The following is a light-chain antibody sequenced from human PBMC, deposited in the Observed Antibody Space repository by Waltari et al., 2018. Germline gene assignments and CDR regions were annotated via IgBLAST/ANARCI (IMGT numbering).Light chain of an antibody. CDR1: QDISIY. V-gene: IGKV1-33*01. Sequence: DIQMTQSPSSLSASIGDRVTITCQASQDISIYVNWYQQKPGKAPRLLIYDASTLESGVPSRFTGSGSGTDFTFTFNSLQPEDIATYYCLQYDNIPPYTFGQGTKLEIK. J-gene: IGKJ2*01. CDR2: DAS. CDR3: LQYDNIPPYT.